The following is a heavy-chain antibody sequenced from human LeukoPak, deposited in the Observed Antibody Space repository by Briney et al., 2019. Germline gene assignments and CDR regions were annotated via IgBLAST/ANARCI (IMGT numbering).Heavy chain of an antibody. CDR3: ARAYSSGWYAALDY. J-gene: IGHJ4*02. D-gene: IGHD6-19*01. Sequence: PGGSLRLSCAASGFTFSSYAMHWVRQAPVKGLEWVAVISYDGSNKYYADSVKGRFTISRDNSKNTLYLQMNSLRAEDTAVYYCARAYSSGWYAALDYWGQGTLVTVSS. CDR1: GFTFSSYA. CDR2: ISYDGSNK. V-gene: IGHV3-30-3*01.